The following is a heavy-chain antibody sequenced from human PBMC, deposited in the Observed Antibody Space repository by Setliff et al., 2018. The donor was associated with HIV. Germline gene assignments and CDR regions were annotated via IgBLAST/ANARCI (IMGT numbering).Heavy chain of an antibody. J-gene: IGHJ4*02. D-gene: IGHD3-10*01. CDR3: ARVPFGSGSYYFDF. CDR2: FHHSGSA. Sequence: SETLSLTCNVSGGSISRNYYWGWIRQPPGKGLEWIGSFHHSGSASYNPSLRSRVTISEDTSKNQFFLTLTSVTAADTAVYFCARVPFGSGSYYFDFWGQGTLVTVSS. CDR1: GGSISRNYY. V-gene: IGHV4-39*01.